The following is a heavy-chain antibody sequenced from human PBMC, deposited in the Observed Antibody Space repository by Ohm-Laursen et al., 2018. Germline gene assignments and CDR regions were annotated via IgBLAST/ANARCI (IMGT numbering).Heavy chain of an antibody. Sequence: KFQGRVTMTRNTSISTAYMELSSLRSEDTAVYYCATSGFDYWGQGTLVTVSP. J-gene: IGHJ4*02. V-gene: IGHV1-8*01. CDR3: ATSGFDY. D-gene: IGHD3-10*01.